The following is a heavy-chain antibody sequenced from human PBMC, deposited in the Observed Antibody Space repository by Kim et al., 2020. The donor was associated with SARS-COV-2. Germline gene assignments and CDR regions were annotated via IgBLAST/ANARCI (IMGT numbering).Heavy chain of an antibody. D-gene: IGHD3-22*01. CDR3: ARDQDYDSSGSYRGDAFDI. Sequence: GGSLRLSCAASGFTFSSYGMHWVRQAPGKGLEWVAVISYDGSNKYYADSVKGRFTISRDNSKNTLYLQMNSLRAEDTAVYYCARDQDYDSSGSYRGDAFDIWGQGTMVTVSS. CDR2: ISYDGSNK. CDR1: GFTFSSYG. V-gene: IGHV3-33*05. J-gene: IGHJ3*02.